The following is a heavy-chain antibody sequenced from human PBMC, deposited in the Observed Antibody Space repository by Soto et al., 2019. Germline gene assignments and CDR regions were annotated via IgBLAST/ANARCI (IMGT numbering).Heavy chain of an antibody. CDR3: ARERVVARGRPGTDV. CDR2: FNTDGTS. CDR1: GASVSSYY. D-gene: IGHD2-2*01. Sequence: SETLSLTCAVSGASVSSYYWSWIRKPAGKGLEWIGRFNTDGTSNYNPSLRSRVTMSVDTSKNQFSLKLTSLTAADTATYYCARERVVARGRPGTDVWGQGTRVTVSS. V-gene: IGHV4-4*07. J-gene: IGHJ6*02.